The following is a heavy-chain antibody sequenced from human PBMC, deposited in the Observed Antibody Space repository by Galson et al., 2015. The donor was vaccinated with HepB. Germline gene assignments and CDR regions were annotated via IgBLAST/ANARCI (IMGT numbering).Heavy chain of an antibody. Sequence: CAISGDSVSSNSAAWNWIRQSPSRGLEWLGRTYYRSKWYNDYAVSVKSRITINPDTSKNQFSLQLNSVTPEDTAVYYCARFDSSGWYGYYYYGMDVWGQGTTVTVSS. J-gene: IGHJ6*02. CDR1: GDSVSSNSAA. CDR3: ARFDSSGWYGYYYYGMDV. D-gene: IGHD6-19*01. CDR2: TYYRSKWYN. V-gene: IGHV6-1*01.